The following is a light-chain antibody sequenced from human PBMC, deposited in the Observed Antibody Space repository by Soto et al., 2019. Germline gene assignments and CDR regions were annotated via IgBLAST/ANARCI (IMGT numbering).Light chain of an antibody. CDR2: DDN. Sequence: QSALTQPPSVSAAPGQKVTISCSGSSSNIGNNFVSWYQQLPGAAPKLLIFDDNKRPSGIPDRFSGCKSGTSATLGITGLQTGDEADYYCGTWDSSLSAVFGTGTKVTVL. CDR1: SSNIGNNF. J-gene: IGLJ1*01. V-gene: IGLV1-51*01. CDR3: GTWDSSLSAV.